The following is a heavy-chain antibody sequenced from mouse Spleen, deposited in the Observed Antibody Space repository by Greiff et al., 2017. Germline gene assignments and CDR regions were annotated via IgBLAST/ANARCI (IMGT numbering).Heavy chain of an antibody. J-gene: IGHJ3*01. CDR3: ASPIYYYGSKGFAY. CDR2: INPNNGGT. CDR1: GYTFTDYY. V-gene: IGHV1-26*01. Sequence: VQLQQSGPELVKPGASVKISCKASGYTFTDYYMNWVKQSHGKSLEWIGDINPNNGGTSYNQKFKGKATLTVDKSSSTAYMELRSLTSEDSAVYYCASPIYYYGSKGFAYWGQGTLVTVSA. D-gene: IGHD1-1*01.